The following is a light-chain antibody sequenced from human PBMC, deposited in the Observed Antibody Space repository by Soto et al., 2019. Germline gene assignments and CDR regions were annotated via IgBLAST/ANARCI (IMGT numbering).Light chain of an antibody. J-gene: IGKJ1*01. Sequence: DFQMTQSPSTLSASVGDRVTITCRASQNINNWVAWYQQKPGKAPKFLIYDASTLQRGVSSRFSGSGFGTEFSLTINSLQPDDSGSYYCQHTRTFGKGTKVEVK. CDR2: DAS. CDR1: QNINNW. V-gene: IGKV1-5*01. CDR3: QHTRT.